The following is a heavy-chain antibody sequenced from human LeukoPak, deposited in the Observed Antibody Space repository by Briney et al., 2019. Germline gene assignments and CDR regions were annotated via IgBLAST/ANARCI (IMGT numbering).Heavy chain of an antibody. D-gene: IGHD1-26*01. V-gene: IGHV3-21*01. CDR3: ASLGGSYLRWFDP. CDR1: GFTFSSYS. J-gene: IGHJ5*02. Sequence: PGGSLRLSCAASGFTFSSYSMNWVRQAPGKGLEWVSSISSSSSYIYYADSVKGRFTISRDNAKNSLYLQMNSLRAEDTAVYYCASLGGSYLRWFDPWGQGTLVTVSS. CDR2: ISSSSSYI.